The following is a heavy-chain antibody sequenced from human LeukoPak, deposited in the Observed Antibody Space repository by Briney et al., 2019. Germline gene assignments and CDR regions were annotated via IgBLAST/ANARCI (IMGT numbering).Heavy chain of an antibody. D-gene: IGHD3-10*01. J-gene: IGHJ4*02. CDR1: GYNFANFW. CDR2: IYVGDSDT. CDR3: ARRDYASGSYFDY. V-gene: IGHV5-51*01. Sequence: GKSLKISCKGSGYNFANFWIGRVRQMPGKGLEWMGIIYVGDSDTKYSPSFQGQVTISVDKSISTSYLQWSSLKASDTAMYYCARRDYASGSYFDYWGQGTLVTVSS.